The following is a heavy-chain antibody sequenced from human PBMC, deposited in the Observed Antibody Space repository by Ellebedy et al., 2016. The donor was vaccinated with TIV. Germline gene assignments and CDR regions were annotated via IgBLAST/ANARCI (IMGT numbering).Heavy chain of an antibody. D-gene: IGHD3-10*01. CDR3: ASGGAYFDY. CDR1: GFTFSNYN. Sequence: GESLKISXSPSGFTFSNYNMNWVRQAPGKGLEWVSYISDSSSTIYYADSVKGRFTISRDNAKNSLYLHMNSLRAEDTAVYYCASGGAYFDYWGQGTLVTVSS. V-gene: IGHV3-48*01. J-gene: IGHJ4*02. CDR2: ISDSSSTI.